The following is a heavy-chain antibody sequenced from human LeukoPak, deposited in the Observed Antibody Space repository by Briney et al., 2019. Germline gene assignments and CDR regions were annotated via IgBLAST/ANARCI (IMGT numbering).Heavy chain of an antibody. V-gene: IGHV1-8*01. J-gene: IGHJ4*02. D-gene: IGHD3-22*01. CDR2: MNPNSGNT. CDR3: ARGSYYDSSGYYYFDY. CDR1: GYTFTSYD. Sequence: ASVKVSCKASGYTFTSYDINWVRQATGQGLEWMGWMNPNSGNTGYAQKFQGRVTMTRNTSISTAYMELRSLRSDDTAVYYCARGSYYDSSGYYYFDYWGQGTLVTVSS.